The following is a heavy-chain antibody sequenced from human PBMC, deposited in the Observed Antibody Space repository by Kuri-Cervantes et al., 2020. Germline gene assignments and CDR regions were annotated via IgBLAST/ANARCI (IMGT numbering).Heavy chain of an antibody. CDR2: ISYDGSNK. J-gene: IGHJ5*02. D-gene: IGHD6-13*01. Sequence: GESLKISCAASGFTFSSYGMHWVRQAPGKGLEWVAVISYDGSNKYYADSVKGRFTISRENAKNSLYLQMNSLRAGDTAVYYCARGGAAGTGYWFDPWGQGTLVTVSS. V-gene: IGHV3-30*03. CDR3: ARGGAAGTGYWFDP. CDR1: GFTFSSYG.